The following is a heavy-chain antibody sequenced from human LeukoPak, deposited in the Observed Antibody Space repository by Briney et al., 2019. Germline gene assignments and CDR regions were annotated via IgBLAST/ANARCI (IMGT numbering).Heavy chain of an antibody. CDR1: GYTFTGYY. J-gene: IGHJ4*02. D-gene: IGHD3-10*01. V-gene: IGHV1-2*02. CDR3: ARVRASLTHYGSGSYYSS. CDR2: INPNSGGT. Sequence: ASVKVSCKASGYTFTGYYMHWVRHAPGQWLEWMGWINPNSGGTNYAQKFQGRVTMTRDTSISTAYMELSRLRSDDTAVYYCARVRASLTHYGSGSYYSSWGQGTLVTVSS.